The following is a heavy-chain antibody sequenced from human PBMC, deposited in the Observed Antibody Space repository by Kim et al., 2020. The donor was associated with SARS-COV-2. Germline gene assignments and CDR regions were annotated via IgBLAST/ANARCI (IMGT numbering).Heavy chain of an antibody. CDR1: GFTFDDYA. D-gene: IGHD2-2*01. Sequence: GGSLRLSCAASGFTFDDYAMHWVRQAPGKGLEWVSGISWNSGSIGYADSVKGRFTISRDNAKNSLYLQMNSLRAEDTALYYCAKEGVVPAAGTGAFDIWGQGTMVTVSS. J-gene: IGHJ3*02. CDR2: ISWNSGSI. CDR3: AKEGVVPAAGTGAFDI. V-gene: IGHV3-9*01.